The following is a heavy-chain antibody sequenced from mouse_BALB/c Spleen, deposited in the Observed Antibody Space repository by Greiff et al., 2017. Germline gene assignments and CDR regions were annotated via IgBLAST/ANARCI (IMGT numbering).Heavy chain of an antibody. J-gene: IGHJ4*01. CDR2: IWAGGST. Sequence: VQLQQSGPGLVAPSQSLSITCTVSGFSLTSYGVHWVRQPPGKGLEWLGVIWAGGSTNYNSALMSRLSISKDNSKSQVFLKMNSLQTDDTAMYYCARDLRLHFYYAMDYWGQGTSVTVSS. CDR1: GFSLTSYG. D-gene: IGHD2-4*01. CDR3: ARDLRLHFYYAMDY. V-gene: IGHV2-9*02.